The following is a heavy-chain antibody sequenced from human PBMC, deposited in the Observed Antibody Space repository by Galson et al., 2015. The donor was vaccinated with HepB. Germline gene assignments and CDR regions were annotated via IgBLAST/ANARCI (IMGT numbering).Heavy chain of an antibody. V-gene: IGHV1-3*01. CDR2: INAGNGNT. Sequence: SVKVSCKASGYTFTSYAMHWVRQAPGQRLEWMGWINAGNGNTKYSQKFQGRVTITRDTSASTAYMELSSLRSEDTAVYYCARGKVIAAAGPGGYWGQGTLVTVSS. CDR1: GYTFTSYA. J-gene: IGHJ4*02. D-gene: IGHD6-13*01. CDR3: ARGKVIAAAGPGGY.